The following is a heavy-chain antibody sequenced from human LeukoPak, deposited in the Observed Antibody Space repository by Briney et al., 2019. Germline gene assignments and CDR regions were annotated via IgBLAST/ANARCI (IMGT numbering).Heavy chain of an antibody. CDR3: AREGGGVAFYYYYYMDV. V-gene: IGHV1-2*06. D-gene: IGHD1-26*01. Sequence: ASVKVSCKASGYTFTGYYMHWVRQAPGQGLEWMGRINPNSGGTNYAQKFQGRVTITRDTSISTAYMELSRLRSDDTAVYYCAREGGGVAFYYYYYMDVWGKGTTVTVSS. J-gene: IGHJ6*03. CDR1: GYTFTGYY. CDR2: INPNSGGT.